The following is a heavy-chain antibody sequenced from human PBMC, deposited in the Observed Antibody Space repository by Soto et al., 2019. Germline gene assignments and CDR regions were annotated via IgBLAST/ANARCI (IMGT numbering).Heavy chain of an antibody. CDR2: INPSGGST. D-gene: IGHD6-13*01. J-gene: IGHJ6*02. CDR1: GYTFTIYY. V-gene: IGHV1-46*01. Sequence: ASVKVSCKASGYTFTIYYMHWVRQAPGQGLEWMGIINPSGGSTSYAQKFQGRVTMTRDTSTSTVYMELSSLRSEDTAVYYCARGRNSSPSPYGMDVWGQGTTVTVSS. CDR3: ARGRNSSPSPYGMDV.